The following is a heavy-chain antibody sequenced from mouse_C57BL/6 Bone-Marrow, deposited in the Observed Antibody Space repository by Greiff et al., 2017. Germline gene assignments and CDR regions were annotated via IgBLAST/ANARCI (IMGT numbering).Heavy chain of an antibody. Sequence: VQLQQSVAELVRPGASVKLSCTASGFNIKNTYMHWVKQRPEQGLEWIGRIDPANGNPKYAPKFQGKATITADTSSTTAYLQLSSLTSEDTAIYYCARSGGTTVEDFDVWGTGTTVTVSS. V-gene: IGHV14-3*01. D-gene: IGHD1-1*01. CDR2: IDPANGNP. CDR3: ARSGGTTVEDFDV. J-gene: IGHJ1*03. CDR1: GFNIKNTY.